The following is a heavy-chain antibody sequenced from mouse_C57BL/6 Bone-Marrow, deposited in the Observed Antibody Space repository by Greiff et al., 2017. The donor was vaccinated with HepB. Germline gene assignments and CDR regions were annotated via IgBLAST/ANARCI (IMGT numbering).Heavy chain of an antibody. CDR2: IWWDDDK. CDR1: GFSLSTFGMG. V-gene: IGHV8-8*01. J-gene: IGHJ1*03. CDR3: ARKDYYGSSPWYFDV. Sequence: VKLVESGPGILQPSQTLSLTCSFSGFSLSTFGMGVGWIRQPSGKGLEWLAHIWWDDDKYYNPALKSRLTISKDTSKNQVFLKIANVDTADTATYYCARKDYYGSSPWYFDVWGTGTTVTVSS. D-gene: IGHD1-1*01.